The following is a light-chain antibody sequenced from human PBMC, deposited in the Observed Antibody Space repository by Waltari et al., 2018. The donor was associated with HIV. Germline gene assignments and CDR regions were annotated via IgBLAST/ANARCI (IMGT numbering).Light chain of an antibody. Sequence: SVLTQPPSASGTPGQRVTISCSGSTSNIGSNYVFWYQHSPGTAPKLLIHRNNHGPSGVPDRFSGSTSGASASLAISGLRAEDEADYYCVAWDDSLRGVLFGGGTKVAVL. CDR2: RNN. J-gene: IGLJ2*01. CDR3: VAWDDSLRGVL. V-gene: IGLV1-47*01. CDR1: TSNIGSNY.